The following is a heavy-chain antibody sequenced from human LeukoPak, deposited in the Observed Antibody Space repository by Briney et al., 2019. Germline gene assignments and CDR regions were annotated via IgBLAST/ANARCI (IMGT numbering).Heavy chain of an antibody. D-gene: IGHD2-2*01. Sequence: GGSLRLSCAASGFIFSTYWMSWVRQAPGKGLEWVANIKQDGSEKYYVDSVRGRFTISRDNGKNSLFLQMNSLRAEDTAVYYCARGEEYCSSANCPWSFAYWGQGTLVAVSS. J-gene: IGHJ4*02. CDR1: GFIFSTYW. CDR3: ARGEEYCSSANCPWSFAY. CDR2: IKQDGSEK. V-gene: IGHV3-7*01.